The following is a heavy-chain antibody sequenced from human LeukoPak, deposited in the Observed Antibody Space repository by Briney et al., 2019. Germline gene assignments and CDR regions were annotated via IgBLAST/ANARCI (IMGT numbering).Heavy chain of an antibody. CDR1: GFTFSSYA. V-gene: IGHV3-23*01. CDR3: AKDSSPYILTGYSS. CDR2: ISGSGGST. Sequence: PGGSLRLSCAASGFTFSSYAMSWVRQAPGKGLEWVSAISGSGGSTYYADSVKGRFTISRDNSKNTLYLQMNSLRAEDTALYYCAKDSSPYILTGYSSWGQGTLVTVSS. D-gene: IGHD3-9*01. J-gene: IGHJ4*02.